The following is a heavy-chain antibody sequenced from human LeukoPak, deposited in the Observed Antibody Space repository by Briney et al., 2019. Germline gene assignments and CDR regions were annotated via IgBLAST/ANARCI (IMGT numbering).Heavy chain of an antibody. J-gene: IGHJ4*02. CDR2: ISSSSTTI. CDR3: ARDSSGRYGDYTVDY. V-gene: IGHV3-48*01. D-gene: IGHD4-17*01. Sequence: PGGSLRLSCAASGFTFSSYSMNWVRQAPGKGLEWVSYISSSSTTIYYADSVKGRFTISRDNAKNSLYLQMNSLRAEDTAVYYCARDSSGRYGDYTVDYWGQGTLVTVSS. CDR1: GFTFSSYS.